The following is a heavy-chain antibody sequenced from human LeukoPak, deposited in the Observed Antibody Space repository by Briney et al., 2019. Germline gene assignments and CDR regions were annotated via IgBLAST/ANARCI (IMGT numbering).Heavy chain of an antibody. Sequence: GGSLRLSCAASGFIFSGSDIHWVRQASGKGLEWVGRITTKPSNYATAYAASVKGRFTISRDDSENTAYLQMSSLKTEDTAVYFCTTYRSGHYWGQGTLVTVSS. CDR3: TTYRSGHY. CDR1: GFIFSGSD. J-gene: IGHJ4*02. V-gene: IGHV3-73*01. D-gene: IGHD6-19*01. CDR2: ITTKPSNYAT.